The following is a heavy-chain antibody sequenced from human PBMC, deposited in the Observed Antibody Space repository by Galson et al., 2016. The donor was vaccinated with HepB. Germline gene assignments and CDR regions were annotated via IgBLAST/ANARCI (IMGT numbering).Heavy chain of an antibody. CDR2: IDPSESYT. Sequence: QSGAEVKKPGESLRISCKGSGYSFTSYWISWVRQMPGKGLEWMGRIDPSESYTKYSPSFEGHVTISADKSISTAYLQWSSLKASDTAVYYCATGRQAFDIWGQGTMVTVSS. V-gene: IGHV5-10-1*01. J-gene: IGHJ3*02. CDR1: GYSFTSYW. CDR3: ATGRQAFDI.